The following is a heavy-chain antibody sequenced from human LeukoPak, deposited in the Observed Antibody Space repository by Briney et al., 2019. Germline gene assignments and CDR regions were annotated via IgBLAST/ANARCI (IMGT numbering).Heavy chain of an antibody. D-gene: IGHD3-10*01. J-gene: IGHJ4*02. Sequence: QPGGSLRLSCAASGFTFTSYAMSWVRQAPGKGLEWVSGISGSGGSTYYADSVKGRFTISRDNSKNTLYLQMNSLRAEDTAVYYCAKAHGSGSYRAPDYWGQGTLVTVSS. CDR3: AKAHGSGSYRAPDY. CDR1: GFTFTSYA. CDR2: ISGSGGST. V-gene: IGHV3-23*01.